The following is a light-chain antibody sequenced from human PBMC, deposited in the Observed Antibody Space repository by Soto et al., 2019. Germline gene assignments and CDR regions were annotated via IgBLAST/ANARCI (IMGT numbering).Light chain of an antibody. CDR1: QSVSSY. CDR3: QQRSNWPRT. J-gene: IGKJ1*01. Sequence: EIVFTQSPGTLSLSPGERATPSCRASQSVSSYLAWYQQKPGQAPRLLIYDASNRATGIPARFSGSGSGTDFTLTISSLEPEDFAVYYCQQRSNWPRTFGQGTKVDIK. CDR2: DAS. V-gene: IGKV3-11*01.